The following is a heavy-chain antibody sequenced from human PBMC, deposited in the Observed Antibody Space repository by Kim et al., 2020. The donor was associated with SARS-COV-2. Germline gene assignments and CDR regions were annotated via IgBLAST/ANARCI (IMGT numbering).Heavy chain of an antibody. J-gene: IGHJ6*02. CDR1: GGTFSSYA. D-gene: IGHD2-2*01. CDR2: IIPIFGTA. Sequence: SVKVSCKASGGTFSSYAISWVRQAPGQGLEWMGGIIPIFGTANYAQKFQGRVKITADESTSTAYMELSSLRSEDTAVYYCASSTSWSLPYYYYGMDVWGQGTTVTVSS. V-gene: IGHV1-69*13. CDR3: ASSTSWSLPYYYYGMDV.